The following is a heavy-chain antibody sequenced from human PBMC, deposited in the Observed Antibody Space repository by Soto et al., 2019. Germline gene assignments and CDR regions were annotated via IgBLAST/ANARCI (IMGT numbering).Heavy chain of an antibody. Sequence: QITLKESGPTLVKPTQTLTLTCTFSGFSLSTSGVGVGWIRQPPGKALEWLALIYWDDDKRYSPSLKSRLTITKDTSKNQVVLTMTNMDPVDTATYYCARKPLGYCSGGSCYGNWFDPWGQGTLVTVSS. CDR3: ARKPLGYCSGGSCYGNWFDP. D-gene: IGHD2-15*01. CDR2: IYWDDDK. J-gene: IGHJ5*02. V-gene: IGHV2-5*02. CDR1: GFSLSTSGVG.